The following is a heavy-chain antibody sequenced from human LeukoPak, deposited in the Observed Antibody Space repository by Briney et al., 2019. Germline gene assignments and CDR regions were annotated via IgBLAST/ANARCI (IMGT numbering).Heavy chain of an antibody. Sequence: GGSLRLSCAASGFTFSDYYMNWIRQAPGKGLEWVSYISSSGRTIYHADSAKGRFTISRDNAKNSLYLQMNSLRAEDTAVYYCARHCAYGSGSYYNIYYYYYYMDVWGKGTTVTVSS. CDR1: GFTFSDYY. J-gene: IGHJ6*03. CDR2: ISSSGRTI. D-gene: IGHD3-10*01. V-gene: IGHV3-11*04. CDR3: ARHCAYGSGSYYNIYYYYYYMDV.